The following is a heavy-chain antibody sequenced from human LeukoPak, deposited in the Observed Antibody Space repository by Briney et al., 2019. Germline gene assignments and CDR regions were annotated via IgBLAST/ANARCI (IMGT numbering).Heavy chain of an antibody. D-gene: IGHD2-2*01. CDR1: GYTFTSYG. J-gene: IGHJ4*02. CDR3: ARTITVPAAAEFDY. V-gene: IGHV1-18*04. CDR2: ISAYNGNT. Sequence: ASVKVSCKASGYTFTSYGISWVRQAPGQGLEWMGWISAYNGNTNYAQKLQGRVTMTTDTSTSTAYMDLRSLSSDDTAVSYCARTITVPAAAEFDYWGQGTLVTVSS.